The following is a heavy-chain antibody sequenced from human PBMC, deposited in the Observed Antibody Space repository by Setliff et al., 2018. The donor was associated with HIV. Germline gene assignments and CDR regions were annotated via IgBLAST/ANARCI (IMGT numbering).Heavy chain of an antibody. D-gene: IGHD2-15*01. CDR2: IYYTGST. CDR3: ASNYCSAGSCYLDY. Sequence: SETLSLTCTVSGGSISNSRYYWGWIRQPPGKGLEWIGSIYYTGSTYDNPSLKSRVTISVDTSKNQFSLKLSSVTAADTAVYYCASNYCSAGSCYLDYWGQGTRVTVSS. CDR1: GGSISNSRYY. V-gene: IGHV4-39*01. J-gene: IGHJ4*02.